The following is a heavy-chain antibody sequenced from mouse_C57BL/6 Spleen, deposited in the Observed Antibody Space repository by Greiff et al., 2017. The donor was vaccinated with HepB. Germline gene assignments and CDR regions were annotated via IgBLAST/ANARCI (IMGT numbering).Heavy chain of an antibody. Sequence: VKLQESGAELARPGASVKLSCKASGYTFTSYGISWVKQRTGQGLEWIGEIYPRSGNTYYNEKFKGKATLTADKSSSTAYMELRSLTSEDSAVYFCARELFDYWGQGTTLTVSS. CDR1: GYTFTSYG. J-gene: IGHJ2*01. V-gene: IGHV1-81*01. CDR3: ARELFDY. CDR2: IYPRSGNT.